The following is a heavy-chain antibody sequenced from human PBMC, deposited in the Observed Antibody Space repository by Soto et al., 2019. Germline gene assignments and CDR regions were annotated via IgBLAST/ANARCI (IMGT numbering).Heavy chain of an antibody. J-gene: IGHJ4*02. D-gene: IGHD2-2*01. Sequence: SVKVSCKASGGTFSSYAISWVRQAPGQGLEWMGGIIPIFGTANYAQKFQGRVTITADESTSTAYMELSSLRSEDTAVYYCARKVGLGYCISTSCYVFDYWGQGTLVTVSS. CDR2: IIPIFGTA. CDR3: ARKVGLGYCISTSCYVFDY. V-gene: IGHV1-69*13. CDR1: GGTFSSYA.